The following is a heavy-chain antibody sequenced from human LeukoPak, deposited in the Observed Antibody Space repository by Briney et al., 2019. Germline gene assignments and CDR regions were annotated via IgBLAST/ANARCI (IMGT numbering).Heavy chain of an antibody. CDR3: ATPIGGNWNYWFDP. D-gene: IGHD1-7*01. CDR1: GYTLTELS. CDR2: FDPEDGET. V-gene: IGHV1-24*01. Sequence: ASVKVSCKVSGYTLTELSMHWVRQAPGKGLEWMGGFDPEDGETIYAQKFQGRVTMTEDTSTDTAYMELSSLRSEDTAVYYSATPIGGNWNYWFDPWGQGTLVTVSS. J-gene: IGHJ5*02.